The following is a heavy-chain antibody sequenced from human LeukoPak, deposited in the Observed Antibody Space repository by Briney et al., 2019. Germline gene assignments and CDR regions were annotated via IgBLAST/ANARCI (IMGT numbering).Heavy chain of an antibody. CDR2: ISGSGGST. V-gene: IGHV3-23*01. CDR1: GFSFSTYA. Sequence: GGSLRLSCAASGFSFSTYAMTWVRQAPGKGREWVSVISGSGGSTYYADFVKGRFTISRDNSKNTLYLQMNSLRAEDTAVYYCAKAYGSGSNGVYYFDYWGQGTLVTVSS. D-gene: IGHD3-10*01. CDR3: AKAYGSGSNGVYYFDY. J-gene: IGHJ4*02.